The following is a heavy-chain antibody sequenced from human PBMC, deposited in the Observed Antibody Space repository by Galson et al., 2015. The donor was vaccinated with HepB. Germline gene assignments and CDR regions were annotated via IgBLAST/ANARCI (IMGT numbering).Heavy chain of an antibody. CDR2: ISSSSSYT. CDR1: GFTFSDYY. D-gene: IGHD3-10*01. J-gene: IGHJ5*02. V-gene: IGHV3-11*06. Sequence: SLRLSCAVSGFTFSDYYMSWIRQAPGKGLEWVSYISSSSSYTNYADSVKGRFTISRDNAKNSLYLQMNSLRAEDTAVYYCARVSEGVFDPWGQGTLVTVSS. CDR3: ARVSEGVFDP.